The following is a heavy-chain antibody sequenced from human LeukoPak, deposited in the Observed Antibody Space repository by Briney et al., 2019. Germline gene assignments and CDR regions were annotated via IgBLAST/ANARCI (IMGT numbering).Heavy chain of an antibody. V-gene: IGHV3-11*04. CDR2: ISSSGSTI. CDR1: GFTFSDYY. J-gene: IGHJ4*02. Sequence: GGSLRLSCAASGFTFSDYYMSWIRQAPGKGLEWVSYISSSGSTIYYADSVKGRFTISRDNSKNTLYLQMNSLRAEDTAVYYCARDPPTGYQLLYYFDYWGQGTLVTVSS. D-gene: IGHD2-2*01. CDR3: ARDPPTGYQLLYYFDY.